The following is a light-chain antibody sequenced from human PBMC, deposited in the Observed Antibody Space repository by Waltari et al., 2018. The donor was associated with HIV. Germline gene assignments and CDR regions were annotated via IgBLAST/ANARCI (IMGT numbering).Light chain of an antibody. J-gene: IGLJ2*01. Sequence: QSVLTQPPSASGTPGQRVTISCSGSTPNIGSSTLTWYQQFSRAAPKLLSYADAQRPSGVPDRFSGSKSGTSASLVISGLQSEDEADYYCSTWDDRLNGVVFGGGTRLTVV. CDR2: ADA. V-gene: IGLV1-44*01. CDR3: STWDDRLNGVV. CDR1: TPNIGSST.